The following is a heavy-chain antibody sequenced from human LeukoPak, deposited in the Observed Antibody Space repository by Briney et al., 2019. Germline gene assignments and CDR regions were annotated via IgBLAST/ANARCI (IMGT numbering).Heavy chain of an antibody. CDR2: IYPGDSDT. J-gene: IGHJ4*02. Sequence: GESLKISCKISGYSFTNYWIGWVRQMPGKGLEWMGIIYPGDSDTRYSPSFQGQVTISADKSISTAYLQWSSLKASDAAIYYCARPRAGGTGLSSFDYWGQGTLVTVSS. V-gene: IGHV5-51*01. CDR1: GYSFTNYW. CDR3: ARPRAGGTGLSSFDY. D-gene: IGHD4-23*01.